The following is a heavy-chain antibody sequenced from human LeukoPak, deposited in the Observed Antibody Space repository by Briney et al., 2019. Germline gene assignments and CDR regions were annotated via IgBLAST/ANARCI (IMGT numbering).Heavy chain of an antibody. D-gene: IGHD4/OR15-4a*01. CDR3: ARDYGESQYYFDY. CDR1: GFTFKNYA. J-gene: IGHJ4*02. CDR2: ISGSGSST. Sequence: PGGSLRLSCAASGFTFKNYAIRGGRQAPGKGLEWVSGISGSGSSTNYADSVKGRFTISRDNSKNTVYLQMNNLRAEDTALYYCARDYGESQYYFDYWGQGTLVTVSS. V-gene: IGHV3-23*01.